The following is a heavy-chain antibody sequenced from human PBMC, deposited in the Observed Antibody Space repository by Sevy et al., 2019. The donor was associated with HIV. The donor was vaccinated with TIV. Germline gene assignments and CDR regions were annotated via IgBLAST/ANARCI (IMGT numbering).Heavy chain of an antibody. CDR3: AREGCTKPHDC. Sequence: GGSLRLSCAASGFTFSKYSMSWVRQPPGKGLEWVSTFSFGCGEINYADSVKGRFTISRDNSKSSVYLQMNNLRPEDTAGYYCAREGCTKPHDCWGQGTLVTVSS. D-gene: IGHD2-8*01. J-gene: IGHJ4*02. V-gene: IGHV3-23*01. CDR2: FSFGCGEI. CDR1: GFTFSKYS.